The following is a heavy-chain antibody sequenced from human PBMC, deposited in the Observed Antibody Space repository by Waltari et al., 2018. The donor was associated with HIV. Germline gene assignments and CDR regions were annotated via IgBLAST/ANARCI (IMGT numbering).Heavy chain of an antibody. D-gene: IGHD6-13*01. CDR3: ARVGGSSWYGENSREIDY. J-gene: IGHJ4*02. Sequence: QVQLVQSGAEVKKPGASVKVSCKASGYTFTSYYMHWVRQAPGQGLEWMGIINPSGGSTSYAQKFQGRVTMTRDTSTSTVYMELSSLRSEDTAVYYCARVGGSSWYGENSREIDYWGQGTLVTVSS. CDR2: INPSGGST. V-gene: IGHV1-46*01. CDR1: GYTFTSYY.